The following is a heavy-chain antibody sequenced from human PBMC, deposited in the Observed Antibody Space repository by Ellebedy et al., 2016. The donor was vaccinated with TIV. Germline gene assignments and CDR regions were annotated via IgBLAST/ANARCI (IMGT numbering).Heavy chain of an antibody. CDR2: IYSGGTT. V-gene: IGHV3-66*01. CDR1: GFTVSSNY. Sequence: PGGSLRLSCAASGFTVSSNYMSWVRQAPGKGLEFLSAIYSGGTTYYADSVKGRFTISRDNSKNTLYLQMNSLRAEDTAVYYCAREVVIYDILTGYYSRYFQDWGQGTLVTVSS. D-gene: IGHD3-9*01. J-gene: IGHJ1*01. CDR3: AREVVIYDILTGYYSRYFQD.